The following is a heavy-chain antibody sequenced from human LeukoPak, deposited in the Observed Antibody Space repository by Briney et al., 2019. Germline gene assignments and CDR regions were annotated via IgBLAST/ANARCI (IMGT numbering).Heavy chain of an antibody. Sequence: GGSLRLSCAASGFTFSSYGMHWVRQAPGKGLEWVAVISYDGSNKYYADSVKGRFTISRDNSKNTLYLQMNSLRAEDTAVYYCAKGTYYYDSSGYQFFDYWGQGTLVTVSS. J-gene: IGHJ4*02. CDR2: ISYDGSNK. V-gene: IGHV3-30*18. D-gene: IGHD3-22*01. CDR3: AKGTYYYDSSGYQFFDY. CDR1: GFTFSSYG.